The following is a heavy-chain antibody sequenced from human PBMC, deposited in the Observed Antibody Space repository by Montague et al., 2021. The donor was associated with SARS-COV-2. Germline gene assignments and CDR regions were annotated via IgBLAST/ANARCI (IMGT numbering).Heavy chain of an antibody. CDR2: ISAYNGNT. D-gene: IGHD4-23*01. CDR1: GYTFSNYG. J-gene: IGHJ4*02. Sequence: SVKVSCKASGYTFSNYGISWVRQAPGQGLEWMGWISAYNGNTDYAQRLQGRVTMTTDTSTSTAYMDLGSLRSDDTAVYYCARLDHGGNSDYWGQGTLVTVSS. V-gene: IGHV1-18*01. CDR3: ARLDHGGNSDY.